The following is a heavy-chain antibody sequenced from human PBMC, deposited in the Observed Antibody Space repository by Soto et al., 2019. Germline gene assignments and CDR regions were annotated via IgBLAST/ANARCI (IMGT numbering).Heavy chain of an antibody. CDR3: ARANLRSGWTFDH. Sequence: PSETLSLTCSVCGASIISNDWWIWIRRTPGKGLEWIGEIFHSGRTNYSPSFKSRVTISVDTSKSQFSLEMASVTAADTAVYYCARANLRSGWTFDHWGQGSPVTVSS. CDR1: GASIISNDW. D-gene: IGHD6-19*01. J-gene: IGHJ4*02. V-gene: IGHV4-4*02. CDR2: IFHSGRT.